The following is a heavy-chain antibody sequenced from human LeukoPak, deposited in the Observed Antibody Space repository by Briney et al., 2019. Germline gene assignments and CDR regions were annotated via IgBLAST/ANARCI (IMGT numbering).Heavy chain of an antibody. CDR2: IYYSGST. D-gene: IGHD6-19*01. J-gene: IGHJ4*02. V-gene: IGHV4-59*01. CDR1: GGSISSYY. Sequence: SETLSLTCTVSGGSISSYYWSWIRQPPGKGLEWIGYIYYSGSTNYNPSLKSRVTISVDTSKNQFSLKLSSVTAADTAVYYCARGGALAVAGSFDYWGQGTLVTVSS. CDR3: ARGGALAVAGSFDY.